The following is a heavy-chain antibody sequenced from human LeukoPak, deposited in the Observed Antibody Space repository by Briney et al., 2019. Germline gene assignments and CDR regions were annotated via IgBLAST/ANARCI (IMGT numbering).Heavy chain of an antibody. CDR1: GFTFSSYS. CDR3: AKGGHYYDSSGYDAFDI. CDR2: ISSSSSTI. J-gene: IGHJ3*02. Sequence: GGSLRLSCAASGFTFSSYSMNWVRQAPGKGLEWVSYISSSSSTIYYADSVKGRFTISRDNAKNSLYLQMNSLRAEDTAVYYCAKGGHYYDSSGYDAFDIWGQGTMVTVSS. V-gene: IGHV3-48*04. D-gene: IGHD3-22*01.